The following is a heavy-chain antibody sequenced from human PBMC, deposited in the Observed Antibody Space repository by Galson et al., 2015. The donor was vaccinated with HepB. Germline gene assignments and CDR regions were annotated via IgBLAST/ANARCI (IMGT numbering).Heavy chain of an antibody. CDR2: IYYSGST. Sequence: SETLSLTCTVSGGSISSSSYYWGWIRQPPGKGLEWIGSIYYSGSTYYNPSLKSRVTISVDTSKNQFSLKLSSVTAADTAVYYCARLSTRRAFDIWGQGTMVTVSS. J-gene: IGHJ3*02. CDR1: GGSISSSSYY. D-gene: IGHD2-2*01. V-gene: IGHV4-39*01. CDR3: ARLSTRRAFDI.